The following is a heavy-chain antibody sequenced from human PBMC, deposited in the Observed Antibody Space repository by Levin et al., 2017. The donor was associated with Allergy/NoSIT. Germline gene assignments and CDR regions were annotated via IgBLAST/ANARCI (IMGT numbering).Heavy chain of an antibody. D-gene: IGHD3-22*01. CDR3: ARTSYYDNSVSYIGRGWLDP. CDR2: IDWDGDK. Sequence: SGPTLVKPTQTLTLTCTFSGFSLSTRGICVSWIRQPPGKALEWLALIDWDGDKYYSTSLKTRLTISKDTSKNQVVLTMTNMDPVDTGTYYCARTSYYDNSVSYIGRGWLDPWGQGTLVTVSS. V-gene: IGHV2-70*13. CDR1: GFSLSTRGIC. J-gene: IGHJ5*02.